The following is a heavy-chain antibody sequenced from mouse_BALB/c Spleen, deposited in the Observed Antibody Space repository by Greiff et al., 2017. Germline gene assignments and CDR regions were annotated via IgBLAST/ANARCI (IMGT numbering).Heavy chain of an antibody. V-gene: IGHV5-4*02. J-gene: IGHJ1*01. CDR3: ARDRDGNYGYFDV. Sequence: EVQLVESGGGLVKPGGSLKLSCAASGFTFSDYYMYWVRQTPEKRLEWVATISDGGSYTYYPDSVKGRFTISRDNAKNNLYLQMSSLKSEDTAMYYCARDRDGNYGYFDVWGAGTTVTVSS. D-gene: IGHD2-1*01. CDR1: GFTFSDYY. CDR2: ISDGGSYT.